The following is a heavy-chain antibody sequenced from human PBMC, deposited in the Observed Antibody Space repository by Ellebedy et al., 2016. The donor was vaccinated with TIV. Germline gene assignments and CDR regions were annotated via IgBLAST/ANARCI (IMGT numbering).Heavy chain of an antibody. CDR1: GFTFSNYN. D-gene: IGHD4-17*01. CDR3: ARETTGIDY. V-gene: IGHV3-48*02. Sequence: GGSLRLXCSPSGFTFSNYNMNWVRQAPGKGLEWVSYISDSSSTIYYADSVKGRFTISRDNAKNSLYLHMNSLRDEDTAVYYCARETTGIDYWGQGSLVTVSS. CDR2: ISDSSSTI. J-gene: IGHJ4*02.